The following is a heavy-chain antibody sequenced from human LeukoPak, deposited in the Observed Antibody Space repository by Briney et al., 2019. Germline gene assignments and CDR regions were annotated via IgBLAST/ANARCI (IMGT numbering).Heavy chain of an antibody. V-gene: IGHV3-21*01. CDR1: GFAFSRYS. CDR2: ISSSSGFI. CDR3: ARVGGVQLWPTDY. Sequence: GGSLRLSCAASGFAFSRYSMNWVRQAPGKGLEWVSSISSSSGFIYYADSVKGRFTISRDNAKNSLFLQMDSLRDEDTAVYYCARVGGVQLWPTDYWGQGTLVTVSS. D-gene: IGHD5-18*01. J-gene: IGHJ4*02.